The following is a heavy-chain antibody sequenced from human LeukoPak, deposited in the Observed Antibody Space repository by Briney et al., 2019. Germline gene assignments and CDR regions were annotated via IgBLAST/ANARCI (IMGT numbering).Heavy chain of an antibody. J-gene: IGHJ4*02. V-gene: IGHV1-69*01. CDR2: IIPIFGTA. CDR3: ARVSPLRYFDWLGATFDY. Sequence: SVKVSCKASGGTFSSYAISWVRQAPGQGLEWMGGIIPIFGTANYAQKFQGRVTITADESTSTAYMELSSLRSEGTAVYYCARVSPLRYFDWLGATFDYWGQGTLVTVSS. CDR1: GGTFSSYA. D-gene: IGHD3-9*01.